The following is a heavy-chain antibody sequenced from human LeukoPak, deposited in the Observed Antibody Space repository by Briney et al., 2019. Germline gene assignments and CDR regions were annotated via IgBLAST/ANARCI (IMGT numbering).Heavy chain of an antibody. Sequence: SETLSLTCTVSGGSISSYQWSWIRQPPGKGLEWIGYISYSGFTNYDPSLKSRVTISLDTSKNQFSLKLTSVTAADTAVYYCAGHHPRNTVDFWGQGTLVTVSS. D-gene: IGHD2/OR15-2a*01. CDR1: GGSISSYQ. J-gene: IGHJ4*02. CDR3: AGHHPRNTVDF. CDR2: ISYSGFT. V-gene: IGHV4-59*08.